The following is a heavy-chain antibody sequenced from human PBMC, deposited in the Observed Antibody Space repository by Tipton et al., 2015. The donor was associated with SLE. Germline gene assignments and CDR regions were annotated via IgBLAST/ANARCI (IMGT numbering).Heavy chain of an antibody. CDR1: GSTFSTYA. CDR2: ISHDGSNK. CDR3: ARELTYYDILTGYDLFDY. J-gene: IGHJ4*02. V-gene: IGHV3-30*04. D-gene: IGHD3-9*01. Sequence: SLSLSCAASGSTFSTYAMHWVRQAPGKGLEWVAVISHDGSNKYYADSVKGRFTISRDNSKNTLYLQMNSLRAEDTAVYYCARELTYYDILTGYDLFDYWGQGTLVTVSS.